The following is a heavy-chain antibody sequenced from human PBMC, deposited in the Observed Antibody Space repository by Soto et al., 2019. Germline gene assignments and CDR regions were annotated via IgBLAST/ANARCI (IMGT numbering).Heavy chain of an antibody. Sequence: KTSETLSLTCTVSGGSISSYYWSWIRQPPGKGLEWIGYIYYSGSTNYNPSLKSRVTISVDTSKNQFSLKLSSVTAADTAVYYCARRRVGDFDYWGQGTLVTVSS. CDR1: GGSISSYY. V-gene: IGHV4-59*01. CDR3: ARRRVGDFDY. CDR2: IYYSGST. D-gene: IGHD1-26*01. J-gene: IGHJ4*02.